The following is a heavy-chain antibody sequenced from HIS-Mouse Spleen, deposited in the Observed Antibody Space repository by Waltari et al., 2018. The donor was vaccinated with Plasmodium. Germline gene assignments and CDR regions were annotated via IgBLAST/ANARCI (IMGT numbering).Heavy chain of an antibody. CDR1: GGSISSSSYY. CDR2: IYYSGST. Sequence: QLQLQESGPGLVKPSETLSLTCTVSGGSISSSSYYWGWLRQPPGKGLAWIGSIYYSGSTYHNPSLKSRVTISVDTSKNQFSLKLSSVTAADTAVYYCARHRQLAYYFDYWGQGTLVTVSS. CDR3: ARHRQLAYYFDY. V-gene: IGHV4-39*01. D-gene: IGHD6-6*01. J-gene: IGHJ4*02.